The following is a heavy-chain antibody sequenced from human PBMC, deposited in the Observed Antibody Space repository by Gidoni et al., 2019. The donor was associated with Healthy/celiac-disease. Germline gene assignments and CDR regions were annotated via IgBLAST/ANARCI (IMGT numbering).Heavy chain of an antibody. V-gene: IGHV1-69*01. CDR2: IIPIFGTA. CDR1: GGTFSSYA. J-gene: IGHJ4*02. Sequence: KKPGSSVKVSCKASGGTFSSYAISWVRQAPGQGLEWMGGIIPIFGTANYAQKFQGRVTITADESTSTAYIELSSLRSEDTAVYYCAREVPDDSSVPFDYWGQGTLVTVSS. D-gene: IGHD3-22*01. CDR3: AREVPDDSSVPFDY.